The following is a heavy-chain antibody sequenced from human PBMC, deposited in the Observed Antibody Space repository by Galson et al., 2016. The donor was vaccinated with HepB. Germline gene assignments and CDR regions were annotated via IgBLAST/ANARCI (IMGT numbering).Heavy chain of an antibody. CDR1: CFTVRDNY. CDR2: IYTSGST. CDR3: VGSHYRSSSDY. V-gene: IGHV3-53*01. Sequence: SVSVSCADSCFTVRDNYVSWVRQPPRKGLEWVSGIYTSGSTSYADSVKGRFTIDNSKNTLFLQMNSLGVEYTAVYYCVGSHYRSSSDYWGQGTLVTVSS. D-gene: IGHD1-26*01. J-gene: IGHJ4*02.